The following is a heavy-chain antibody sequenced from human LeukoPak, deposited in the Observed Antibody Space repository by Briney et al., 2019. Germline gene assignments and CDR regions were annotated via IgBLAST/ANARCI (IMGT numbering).Heavy chain of an antibody. V-gene: IGHV4-31*03. Sequence: NPSQTLSLTCTVSGGSISSGGYYWSWIRQHPGKGLEWIGYIYYSGSTYYNPSLKSRVTISVDTSKNQFSLKLSSVTAADTAVYYCARGPGYCTNGVCYTDSPAFDYWGQGTLVTVSS. CDR2: IYYSGST. J-gene: IGHJ4*02. D-gene: IGHD2-8*01. CDR1: GGSISSGGYY. CDR3: ARGPGYCTNGVCYTDSPAFDY.